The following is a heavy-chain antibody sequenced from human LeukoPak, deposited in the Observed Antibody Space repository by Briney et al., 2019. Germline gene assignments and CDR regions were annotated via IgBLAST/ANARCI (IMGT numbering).Heavy chain of an antibody. V-gene: IGHV3-48*03. CDR3: ARDGEMATIRRLFAFDI. CDR2: ISSSGSTI. D-gene: IGHD5-24*01. J-gene: IGHJ3*02. Sequence: GGSLRLSCAASGFTFSSYEMNWVRQAPGKGLEWVSYISSSGSTIYYADSVKGRFTISRDNAKNSLYLQMNSLRAEDTAVYYCARDGEMATIRRLFAFDIWGQGTMVTVSS. CDR1: GFTFSSYE.